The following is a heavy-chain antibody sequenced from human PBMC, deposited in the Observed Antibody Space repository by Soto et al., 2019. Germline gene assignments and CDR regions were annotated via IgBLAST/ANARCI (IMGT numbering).Heavy chain of an antibody. V-gene: IGHV3-7*01. CDR2: INQDGSVK. D-gene: IGHD2-21*01. CDR3: VRGGGGGLFEH. J-gene: IGHJ4*02. CDR1: GFTVSNNY. Sequence: GGSLRLSCAVSGFTVSNNYMSWVRQAPGKGLEGVAKINQDGSVKYYVDSVRGRFTISRDNAKNSLFLQMNSLGVDDTAVYSCVRGGGGGLFEHWGQGVLVTVSS.